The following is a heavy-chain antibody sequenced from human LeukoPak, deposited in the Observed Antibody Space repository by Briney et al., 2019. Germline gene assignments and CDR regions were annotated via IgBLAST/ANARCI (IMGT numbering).Heavy chain of an antibody. J-gene: IGHJ5*02. CDR2: IRYDGSKK. D-gene: IGHD3-10*01. CDR3: ARLSSYGSGSYQNWFDP. Sequence: PGGSLRLSCAASGFTFTSYGIHWVRQAPGKGLEWVAFIRYDGSKKYYADSVKGRFTISRDNSKNTLYLQMNSLRAEDTAVYYCARLSSYGSGSYQNWFDPWGQGTLVTVSS. V-gene: IGHV3-30*02. CDR1: GFTFTSYG.